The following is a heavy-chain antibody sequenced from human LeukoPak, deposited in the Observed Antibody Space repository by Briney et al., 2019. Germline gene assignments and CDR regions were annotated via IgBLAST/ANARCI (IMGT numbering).Heavy chain of an antibody. D-gene: IGHD3-22*01. Sequence: PGGSLRLSCAASGFTFSSYAMSWVRQAPGKGMEWVSAISGSGGNTYYADSVKGRFTISRDNSKNTLFLQMNSLSAEDTAIYYCARNRGGVYDTSGSPAGYWGRGTLVTVSS. V-gene: IGHV3-23*01. J-gene: IGHJ4*01. CDR2: ISGSGGNT. CDR3: ARNRGGVYDTSGSPAGY. CDR1: GFTFSSYA.